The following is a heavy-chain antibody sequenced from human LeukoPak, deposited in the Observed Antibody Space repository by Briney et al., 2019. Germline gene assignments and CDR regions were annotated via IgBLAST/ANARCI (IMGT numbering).Heavy chain of an antibody. J-gene: IGHJ4*02. CDR3: ARQRITVGVGGDFDY. Sequence: QPGRSLRLSCAASGFTFSSYGMHWVRQAPGKGLEWVAVISYDGSNKYYADSVKGRFTISRDNAQNSLHLQMNSLRAEDTAVYYCARQRITVGVGGDFDYWGQGTLVTVSS. V-gene: IGHV3-30*03. D-gene: IGHD6-19*01. CDR1: GFTFSSYG. CDR2: ISYDGSNK.